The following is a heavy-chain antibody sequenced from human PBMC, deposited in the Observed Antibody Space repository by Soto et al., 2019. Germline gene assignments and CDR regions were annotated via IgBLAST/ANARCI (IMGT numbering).Heavy chain of an antibody. CDR1: GHGFTSYW. J-gene: IGHJ6*02. D-gene: IGHD2-15*01. CDR3: ARGCSGASCFLGEYYYYGMDV. Sequence: ESLKVSGKGCGHGFTSYWIAWVRQMPGKGLECMGRIDPSDSYTNYSPSFQGHVTISADKSISTAYLQWSSLKASDTAMYYCARGCSGASCFLGEYYYYGMDVWGQGTTVTVSS. V-gene: IGHV5-10-1*01. CDR2: IDPSDSYT.